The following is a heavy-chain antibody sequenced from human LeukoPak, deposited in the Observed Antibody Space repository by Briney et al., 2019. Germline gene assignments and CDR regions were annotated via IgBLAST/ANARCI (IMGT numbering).Heavy chain of an antibody. D-gene: IGHD6-13*01. J-gene: IGHJ4*02. CDR1: GFSFSTYA. CDR2: ISYDGRDK. Sequence: PGRSPRLSCAASGFSFSTYAIHWVRQAPGKGLEWVAVISYDGRDKHHVDSVKGRSIISRDNSKNTLYLQMNSLRAEDTAVYYCARDRVRIASYYFDSWGQGTLVTVSS. V-gene: IGHV3-30*04. CDR3: ARDRVRIASYYFDS.